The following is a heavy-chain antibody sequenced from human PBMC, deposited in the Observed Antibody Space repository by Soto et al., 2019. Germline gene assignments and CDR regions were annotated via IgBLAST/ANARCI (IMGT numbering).Heavy chain of an antibody. Sequence: PGRCMRHSCACTGLTFVDFRALSVLQALCMLMESVSLISWDGCSTYFADSVKGRFTVSRENSKHSLYLQMNSLRTEDTALYYCAKGYCSSTSGYIAYYYGMDVWGQGTTVTVSS. V-gene: IGHV3-43*01. J-gene: IGHJ6*02. CDR1: GLTFVDFR. D-gene: IGHD2-2*02. CDR2: ISWDGCST. CDR3: AKGYCSSTSGYIAYYYGMDV.